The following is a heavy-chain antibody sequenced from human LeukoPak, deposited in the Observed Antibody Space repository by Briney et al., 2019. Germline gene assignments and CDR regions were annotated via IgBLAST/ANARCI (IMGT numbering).Heavy chain of an antibody. Sequence: PGGSLRLSCAASGFTFSTNAMHWVRQAPGKGLEWVAVISYDGTNPYYADSVKGRFTISRDNSKNTLYLQVNSLRPEDTAVYYCARFVWGTYRCVDYWGQGTLVTVSS. D-gene: IGHD3-16*02. CDR2: ISYDGTNP. CDR3: ARFVWGTYRCVDY. CDR1: GFTFSTNA. J-gene: IGHJ4*02. V-gene: IGHV3-30*04.